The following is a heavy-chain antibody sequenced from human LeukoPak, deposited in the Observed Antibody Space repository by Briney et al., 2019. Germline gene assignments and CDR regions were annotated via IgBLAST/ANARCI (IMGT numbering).Heavy chain of an antibody. CDR3: ARGPGYCSGGSCYKDFDY. CDR1: GFTFSSYW. CDR2: INSYGSST. Sequence: GGSLRLSCAASGFTFSSYWMHWVRQAPGKGLVWVSRINSYGSSTSYADSVKGRFTISRDNDKNTLYLQMNSLRAEDTAVYYCARGPGYCSGGSCYKDFDYWGQGTLVTVSS. V-gene: IGHV3-74*01. J-gene: IGHJ4*02. D-gene: IGHD2-15*01.